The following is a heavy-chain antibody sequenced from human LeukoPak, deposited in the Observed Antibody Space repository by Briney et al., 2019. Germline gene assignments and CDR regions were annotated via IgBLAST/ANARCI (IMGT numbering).Heavy chain of an antibody. CDR2: ISSSSSYI. J-gene: IGHJ6*03. CDR1: GFTFSSYS. Sequence: GGSLRLSCAASGFTFSSYSMNWVRQAPGKGLEWVSSISSSSSYIYYADSVKGRFTISRDNAKNSLYLQMNSLRAEETAVYYCARDDRSGYDWWESYYYYMDVWGKGTTVTVSS. D-gene: IGHD5-12*01. V-gene: IGHV3-21*01. CDR3: ARDDRSGYDWWESYYYYMDV.